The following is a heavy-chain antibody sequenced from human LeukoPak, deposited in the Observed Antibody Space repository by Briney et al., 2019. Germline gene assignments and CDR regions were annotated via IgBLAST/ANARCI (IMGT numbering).Heavy chain of an antibody. J-gene: IGHJ5*02. CDR1: GYTFTSYG. CDR3: ARDRDCGGDCSPGWFDP. D-gene: IGHD2-21*02. V-gene: IGHV1-18*01. CDR2: ISAYNGNT. Sequence: GASVKVSSKASGYTFTSYGISWVRQAPGQGLERMGWISAYNGNTNYAQKLQGRVTMTTDTSTSTAYMELRSLRSDDTAVYYCARDRDCGGDCSPGWFDPWGQGTLVTVSS.